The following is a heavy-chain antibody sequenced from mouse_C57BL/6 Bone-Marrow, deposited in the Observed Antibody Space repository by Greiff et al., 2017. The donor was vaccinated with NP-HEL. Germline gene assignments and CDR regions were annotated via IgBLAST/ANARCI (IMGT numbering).Heavy chain of an antibody. J-gene: IGHJ1*03. V-gene: IGHV1-64*01. Sequence: QVQLKQPGAELVKPGASVKLSCKASGYTFTSYWMHWVKQRPGQGLEWIGMIHPNSGSTNYNEKFKSKATLTVDKSSSTAYMQLSSLTSEDSAVYYCARDFYYGSSWYFDVWGTGTTVTVSS. CDR3: ARDFYYGSSWYFDV. D-gene: IGHD1-1*01. CDR2: IHPNSGST. CDR1: GYTFTSYW.